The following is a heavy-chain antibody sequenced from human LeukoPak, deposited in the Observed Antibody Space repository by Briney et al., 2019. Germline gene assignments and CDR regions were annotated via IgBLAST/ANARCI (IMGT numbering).Heavy chain of an antibody. V-gene: IGHV3-48*01. CDR2: ISSSSSTI. D-gene: IGHD2/OR15-2a*01. J-gene: IGHJ5*02. CDR1: GFIFGNYS. CDR3: ARASYVRGLSWFDP. Sequence: GGSLRPSCAASGFIFGNYSMNWVRQAPGKGLEWVSYISSSSSTIYYADSVKGRFTISRDNAKNSLYLQMNSLRAEDTAVYYCARASYVRGLSWFDPWGQGTLVTVSS.